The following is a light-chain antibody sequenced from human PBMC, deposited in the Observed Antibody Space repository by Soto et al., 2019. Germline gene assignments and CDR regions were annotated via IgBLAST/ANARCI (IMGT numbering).Light chain of an antibody. V-gene: IGKV3-20*01. CDR1: QSVSSSY. Sequence: EIVVTQAAGTRSVARGERDARRCRCSQSVSSSYLAWYQQKPGQAPRFLIYGASSRATGIPDRFSGSGSGPAFTPTIRSLEPEDFAVYYCQQYGSSPTTFGQGTKVDIK. CDR2: GAS. J-gene: IGKJ1*01. CDR3: QQYGSSPTT.